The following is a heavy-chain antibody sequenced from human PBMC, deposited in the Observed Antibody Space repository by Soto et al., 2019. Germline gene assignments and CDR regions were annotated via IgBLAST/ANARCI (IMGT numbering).Heavy chain of an antibody. CDR2: IYHSGST. Sequence: SETLSLTCAVYGGSISSNKWWSWVRQPPGKGLEWIGEIYHSGSTNYNPSLKSRVTISLYKSKNQFSLKLTSVTAADSAVYYCARDDHIVVVPTSLGAMDVWGQGTTVTVS. CDR1: GGSISSNKW. D-gene: IGHD2-2*01. J-gene: IGHJ6*02. V-gene: IGHV4-4*02. CDR3: ARDDHIVVVPTSLGAMDV.